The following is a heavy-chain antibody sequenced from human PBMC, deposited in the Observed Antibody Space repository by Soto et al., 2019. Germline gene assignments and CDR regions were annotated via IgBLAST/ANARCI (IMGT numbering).Heavy chain of an antibody. V-gene: IGHV1-69*12. CDR3: ARDGDPGYAFWSGPLGGGRFDP. CDR2: IVPMFGTA. CDR1: GATFGNTA. J-gene: IGHJ5*02. Sequence: QVQLVQSGAEVKKPGSSVNVSCKTSGATFGNTAVTWVRQAPGQGLEWMGGIVPMFGTANYAQKFQGRVTITADESTNTAYMERGSLRSDDTAVYYCARDGDPGYAFWSGPLGGGRFDPWGQGTLVTVSS. D-gene: IGHD3-3*01.